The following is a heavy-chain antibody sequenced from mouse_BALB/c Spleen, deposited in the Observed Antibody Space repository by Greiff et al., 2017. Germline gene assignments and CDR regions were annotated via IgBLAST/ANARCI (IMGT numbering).Heavy chain of an antibody. CDR1: GFNIKDYY. CDR3: ALLSTMITKYFDV. CDR2: IDPENGNT. V-gene: IGHV14-1*02. J-gene: IGHJ1*01. D-gene: IGHD2-4*01. Sequence: VQLQQSGAELVRPGALVKLSCKASGFNIKDYYMHWVKQRPEQGLEWIGWIDPENGNTIYDPKFQGKASITADTSSNTAYLQLSSLTSEDTAVYYCALLSTMITKYFDVWGAGTTVTVSS.